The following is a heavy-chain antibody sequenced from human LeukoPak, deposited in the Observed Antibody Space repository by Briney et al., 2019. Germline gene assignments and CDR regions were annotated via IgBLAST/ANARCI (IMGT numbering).Heavy chain of an antibody. CDR3: ARELITMVRGVIVRWFDP. J-gene: IGHJ5*02. D-gene: IGHD3-10*01. V-gene: IGHV1-2*02. Sequence: ASVKVSCKASGYTFTGYYMHWVRQAPGQGLERMGWINPNSGGTNYAQKFQGRVTMTRDTSISTAYMELSRLRSDDTAVYYCARELITMVRGVIVRWFDPWGQGTLVTVSS. CDR2: INPNSGGT. CDR1: GYTFTGYY.